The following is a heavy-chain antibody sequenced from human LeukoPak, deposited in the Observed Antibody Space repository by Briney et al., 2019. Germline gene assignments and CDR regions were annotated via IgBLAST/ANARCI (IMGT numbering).Heavy chain of an antibody. CDR3: AXGFRVITVAGFDY. V-gene: IGHV3-74*01. CDR1: GFTFSSHG. J-gene: IGHJ4*02. CDR2: INSDGSST. D-gene: IGHD6-19*01. Sequence: GGSLRLSCAASGFTFSSHGMHWVRQAPGKGLVWVSRINSDGSSTTYADSVKGRFTISRDNAKNTLYLQMDSLRAEDTAVYYCAXGFRVITVAGFDYWGQGTLVTVSS.